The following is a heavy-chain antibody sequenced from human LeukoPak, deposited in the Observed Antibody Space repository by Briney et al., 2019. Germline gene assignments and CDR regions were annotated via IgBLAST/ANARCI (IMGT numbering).Heavy chain of an antibody. J-gene: IGHJ6*02. V-gene: IGHV4-34*01. CDR1: GGSFSGYY. D-gene: IGHD5-12*01. CDR2: IDHSGTT. Sequence: SETLSLTCVVYGGSFSGYYWSWIRQPPGKGLEWIGEIDHSGTTNYNPSLKSRVTMSVDTSKNQFSLMVSSVTAADTAVYYCAAGGVATITDYYYGMDVWGQGTTVTVSS. CDR3: AAGGVATITDYYYGMDV.